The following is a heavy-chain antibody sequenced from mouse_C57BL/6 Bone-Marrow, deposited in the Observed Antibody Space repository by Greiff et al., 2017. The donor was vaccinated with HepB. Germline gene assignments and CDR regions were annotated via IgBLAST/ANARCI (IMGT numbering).Heavy chain of an antibody. Sequence: VKLVESGAELARPGASVKLSCKASGYTFTSYGISWVKQRTGQGLEWIGEIYPRSGNTYYNEKFKGKATLTADKSSSTAYMELRSLTSEDSAVYFCARERDYEYYAMDYWGQGTSVTVSS. J-gene: IGHJ4*01. CDR2: IYPRSGNT. D-gene: IGHD2-4*01. CDR3: ARERDYEYYAMDY. V-gene: IGHV1-81*01. CDR1: GYTFTSYG.